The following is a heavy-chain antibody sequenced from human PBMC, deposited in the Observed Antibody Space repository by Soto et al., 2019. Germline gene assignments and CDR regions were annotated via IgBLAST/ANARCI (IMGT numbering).Heavy chain of an antibody. V-gene: IGHV3-23*01. D-gene: IGHD6-19*01. J-gene: IGHJ5*02. CDR3: AKDRAAVAPRVRFDP. Sequence: PGGSLRLSCAASGFTSSGFTFSSYAMSWVRQAPGKGLEWVSSITGSGDNTYYADSVKGRFTISRDNSKNTLFLQMNSLRAEDTAVYYCAKDRAAVAPRVRFDPWGQGTLVTAPQ. CDR1: GFTFSSYA. CDR2: ITGSGDNT.